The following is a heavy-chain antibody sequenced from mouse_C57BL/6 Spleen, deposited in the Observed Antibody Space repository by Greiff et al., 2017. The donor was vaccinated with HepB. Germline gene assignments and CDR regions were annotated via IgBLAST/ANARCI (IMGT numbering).Heavy chain of an antibody. CDR1: GFTFSDYG. V-gene: IGHV5-17*01. CDR2: ISSGSSTI. CDR3: ARGGWLLQAMDY. D-gene: IGHD2-3*01. J-gene: IGHJ4*01. Sequence: EVNVVESGGGLVKPGGSLKLSCAASGFTFSDYGMHWVRQAPEKGLEWVAYISSGSSTIYYADTVKGRFTISRDNAKNTLFLQMTSLRSEDTAMYYCARGGWLLQAMDYWGQGTSVTVSS.